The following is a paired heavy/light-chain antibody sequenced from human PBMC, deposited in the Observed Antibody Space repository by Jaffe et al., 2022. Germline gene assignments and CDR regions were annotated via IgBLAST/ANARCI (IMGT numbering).Heavy chain of an antibody. J-gene: IGHJ4*02. V-gene: IGHV3-74*01. CDR2: INGDGSTI. CDR3: ARGGGYSYGPKDY. Sequence: EVQLGESGGGLVQPGGSLRLSCAASGFTFSNYWMHWVRQAPGKGLVWVSRINGDGSTISYADSVKGRFTISRDNAKNTVYLQMNSLRAEDTAMYYCARGGGYSYGPKDYWGQGTLVTVSS. D-gene: IGHD5-18*01. CDR1: GFTFSNYW.
Light chain of an antibody. CDR3: SSYTSSTTLV. V-gene: IGLV2-14*01. CDR2: EVS. CDR1: SSDIGGYNY. Sequence: QSALTQPASVSGSPGQSITISCTGTSSDIGGYNYVSWYQQHPGKVPKLMIYEVSNRPSGVSNRFSGSKSGNTASLTISGLQAEDEADYYCSSYTSSTTLVFGGGTKLTVL. J-gene: IGLJ3*02.